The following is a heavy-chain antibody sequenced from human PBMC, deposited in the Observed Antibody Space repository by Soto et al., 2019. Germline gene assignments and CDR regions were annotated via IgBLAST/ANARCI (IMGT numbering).Heavy chain of an antibody. CDR1: GYTFTSYG. Sequence: ASVKVSCKASGYTFTSYGISWVRQAPGQGLEWMGWISAYNGNTNYAQKLQGRVTMTTDTSTSTAYMELRSLRSDDTAVYYCARVVPAAMWDYYYYMDVWGKGTTVTVS. CDR2: ISAYNGNT. D-gene: IGHD2-2*01. CDR3: ARVVPAAMWDYYYYMDV. J-gene: IGHJ6*03. V-gene: IGHV1-18*01.